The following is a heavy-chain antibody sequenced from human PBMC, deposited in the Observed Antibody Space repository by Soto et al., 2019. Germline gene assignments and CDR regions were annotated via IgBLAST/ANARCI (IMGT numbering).Heavy chain of an antibody. Sequence: QVQLVQSGAEVKKPGASVMVSCKASNYTFTRYGISWVRQAPGQGLEWMGWISGYNGNTKFAQKFQDRVTMTTDTSTRTAYMELRSLRSDDTAVYYCARDLPEKYYYGSSGYLGDYWGQGTLVTVSS. J-gene: IGHJ4*02. CDR2: ISGYNGNT. V-gene: IGHV1-18*01. D-gene: IGHD3-22*01. CDR1: NYTFTRYG. CDR3: ARDLPEKYYYGSSGYLGDY.